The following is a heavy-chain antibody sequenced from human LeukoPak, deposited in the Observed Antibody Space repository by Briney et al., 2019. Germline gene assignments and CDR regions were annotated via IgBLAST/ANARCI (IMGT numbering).Heavy chain of an antibody. CDR3: AKGLVVVPDGMDV. J-gene: IGHJ6*02. Sequence: PGGSLRLSCAASGFTFSSYAMSWVRQAPGKGLEWVSAIGGSGGSTYYADSVKGRFTISRDNSKNTLYLQMNSLRAEDTAVYYCAKGLVVVPDGMDVWGQGTTVTVSS. CDR1: GFTFSSYA. V-gene: IGHV3-23*01. D-gene: IGHD2-2*01. CDR2: IGGSGGST.